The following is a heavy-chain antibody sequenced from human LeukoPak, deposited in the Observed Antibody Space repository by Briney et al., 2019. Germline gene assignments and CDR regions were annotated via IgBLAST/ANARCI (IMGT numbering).Heavy chain of an antibody. CDR2: ISGSGGST. CDR1: GFTFSSYA. CDR3: ARGAWLVDAFDI. V-gene: IGHV3-23*01. Sequence: GGSLRLSCAASGFTFSSYAMSWVRQAPGKGLEWVSAISGSGGSTYYADPVKGRFTISRENAKNSLYLQMNSLRAGDTAVYYCARGAWLVDAFDIWGQGTMVTVSS. J-gene: IGHJ3*02. D-gene: IGHD6-19*01.